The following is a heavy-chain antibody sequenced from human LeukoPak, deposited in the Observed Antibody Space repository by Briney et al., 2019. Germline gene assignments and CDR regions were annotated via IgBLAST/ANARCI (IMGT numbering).Heavy chain of an antibody. D-gene: IGHD3-3*01. V-gene: IGHV3-74*01. CDR3: AKDHYWSIDY. J-gene: IGHJ4*02. CDR1: GFDFSSNW. CDR2: IKGDGIST. Sequence: GGSLRLSCAASGFDFSSNWMHWVRHAPGQGLVWVSRIKGDGISTNYADSVKGRFTISRDIAKNTLYLQMNSLRAEDTGVYYCAKDHYWSIDYWGRGTLVTVYS.